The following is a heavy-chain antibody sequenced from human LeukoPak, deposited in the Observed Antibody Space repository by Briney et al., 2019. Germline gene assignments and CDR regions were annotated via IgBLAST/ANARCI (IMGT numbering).Heavy chain of an antibody. V-gene: IGHV3-48*03. CDR2: ISHDGSVM. Sequence: GGSLRLSCAASGFTFSTYEMNWVRQAPGKGLEWVSYISHDGSVMHYADSVKGRFTISRDNAKNSLYLQMNGLRAEDTAVYYCAKDTDCGFSRCYRWHSFDYWGQGTLVTVSS. D-gene: IGHD2-21*01. CDR3: AKDTDCGFSRCYRWHSFDY. J-gene: IGHJ4*02. CDR1: GFTFSTYE.